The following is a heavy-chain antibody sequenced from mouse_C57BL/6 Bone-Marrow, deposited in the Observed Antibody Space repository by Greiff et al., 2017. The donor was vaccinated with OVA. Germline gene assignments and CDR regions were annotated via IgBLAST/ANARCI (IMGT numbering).Heavy chain of an antibody. CDR3: ARPLYYSNLFAY. Sequence: VQLQQSGPELVKPGASVKISCKASGYAFSSSWMNWVKQRPGKGLEWIGRIYPGDGDTNYNGKFKGKATLTADKSSSTAYMQLISLTSEDSAVYFCARPLYYSNLFAYWGQGTLVTVSA. CDR1: GYAFSSSW. J-gene: IGHJ3*01. V-gene: IGHV1-82*01. D-gene: IGHD2-5*01. CDR2: IYPGDGDT.